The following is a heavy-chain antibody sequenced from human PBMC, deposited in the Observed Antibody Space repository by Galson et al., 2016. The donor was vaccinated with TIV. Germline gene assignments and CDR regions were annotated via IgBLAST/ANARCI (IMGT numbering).Heavy chain of an antibody. D-gene: IGHD4-17*01. Sequence: SETLSLTCGVSGYSLNNGYYWGWIRQPPGKGLEWIGSIYHSGSTYYNPSLKSRLSISIDTSKNQFSLRLRSATAADTALYYCARDRDDYGDYYGSQSMGGMDVWGQGTTVTVSS. J-gene: IGHJ6*02. V-gene: IGHV4-38-2*02. CDR1: GYSLNNGYY. CDR2: IYHSGST. CDR3: ARDRDDYGDYYGSQSMGGMDV.